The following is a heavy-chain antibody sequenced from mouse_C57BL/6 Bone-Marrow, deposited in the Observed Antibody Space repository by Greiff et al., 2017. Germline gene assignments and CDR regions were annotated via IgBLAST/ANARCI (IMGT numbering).Heavy chain of an antibody. V-gene: IGHV7-3*01. J-gene: IGHJ4*01. D-gene: IGHD6-2*01. CDR1: GFTFTDYY. CDR2: IRNKANGYTT. CDR3: ARYYRSLLDD. Sequence: EVKVVESGGGLVQPGGSLSLSCAASGFTFTDYYMSWVRQPPGKALEWLGFIRNKANGYTTEYSASVKGRFTISRDNSQSILYLQMNALRAEDSATYYCARYYRSLLDDWGKGTSVTVSS.